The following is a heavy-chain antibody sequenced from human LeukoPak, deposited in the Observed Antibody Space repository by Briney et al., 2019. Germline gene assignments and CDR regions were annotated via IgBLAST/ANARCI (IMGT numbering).Heavy chain of an antibody. D-gene: IGHD4-11*01. CDR2: ISGSGGST. CDR1: GFTFTDHP. V-gene: IGHV3-23*01. J-gene: IGHJ6*02. CDR3: AKELDYSLYYYYYGMDV. Sequence: PGESLRLSCVASGFTFTDHPMNWVRQAPGKGLEWVSAISGSGGSTYYADSVKGRFTISRDNSKNTLYLQMNSLRAEDTAVYYCAKELDYSLYYYYYGMDVWGQGTTVTVSS.